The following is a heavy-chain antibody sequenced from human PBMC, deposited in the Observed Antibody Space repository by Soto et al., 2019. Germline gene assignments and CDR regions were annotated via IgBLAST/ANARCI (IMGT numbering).Heavy chain of an antibody. V-gene: IGHV4-31*03. CDR3: TRDYYFGSGYYYGMDV. CDR2: IYYSGST. CDR1: GGSISSGGYY. J-gene: IGHJ6*02. Sequence: QVQLQESGPGLVKPSQTLSLTCTVSGGSISSGGYYWTWIRQHPGKGLEWIGYIYYSGSTYYNPSLKSRVTISXXTXKXXFSLKLSSVTAADTAVYYCTRDYYFGSGYYYGMDVWGPGTTVTVSS. D-gene: IGHD3-10*01.